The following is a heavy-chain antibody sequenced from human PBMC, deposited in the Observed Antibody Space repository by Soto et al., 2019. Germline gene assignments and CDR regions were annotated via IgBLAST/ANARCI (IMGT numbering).Heavy chain of an antibody. J-gene: IGHJ3*02. V-gene: IGHV3-23*01. Sequence: EVQLLESGGGLVQPGGSLRLSCAASGFTFSSYAMSWVRQAPGKGLEWVSAISGSGGSTYYADSVKGRFTISRDNSKNTRYLKMNSLRDEDTAVYYCAKDGLRFLEWLAGPYDAFDIWGPGTMVTVSS. CDR1: GFTFSSYA. D-gene: IGHD3-3*01. CDR3: AKDGLRFLEWLAGPYDAFDI. CDR2: ISGSGGST.